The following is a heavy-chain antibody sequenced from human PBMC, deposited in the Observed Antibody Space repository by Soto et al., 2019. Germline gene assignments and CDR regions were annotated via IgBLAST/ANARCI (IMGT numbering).Heavy chain of an antibody. CDR3: ARSQGSSTSLEIYYYYYYGMGV. J-gene: IGHJ6*02. D-gene: IGHD2-2*01. Sequence: QVQLVQSGAEVKKPGSSVKVSCKASGGTFGSYAISWVRQAPGQGLEWMGGIIPIPGTANYAQKFQGRVTIAADESTSTAYRELSRLRSEDTAVYYYARSQGSSTSLEIYYYYYYGMGVWGQGTTVTVSS. CDR2: IIPIPGTA. CDR1: GGTFGSYA. V-gene: IGHV1-69*01.